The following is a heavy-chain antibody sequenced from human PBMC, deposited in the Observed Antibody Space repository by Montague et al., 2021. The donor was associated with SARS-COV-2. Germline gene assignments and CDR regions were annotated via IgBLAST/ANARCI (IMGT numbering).Heavy chain of an antibody. D-gene: IGHD3-22*01. CDR2: IYYSGST. V-gene: IGHV4-59*01. CDR1: GGSISSYY. Sequence: SETLSLTCTVSGGSISSYYWSWIRQPAGKGLEWIGYIYYSGSTNYNPSLKSRVTISVDTSKNQFSLKLSSVTAADTAVYYCAREVRYYYDSSGPEAFDIWGQGTMVTVSS. J-gene: IGHJ3*02. CDR3: AREVRYYYDSSGPEAFDI.